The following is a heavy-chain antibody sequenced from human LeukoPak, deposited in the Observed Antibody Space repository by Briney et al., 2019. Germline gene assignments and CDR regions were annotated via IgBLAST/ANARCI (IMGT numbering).Heavy chain of an antibody. Sequence: SETLSLTCTVSGGSISSYYWSWIRQPAGKGLEWIGRIYTSGSTNYNPSLKSRVTMSVDTSKNQFSLKLSSVTAADTAVYHCARETGIAVAGIVPFDYWGQGTLVTVSS. J-gene: IGHJ4*02. CDR2: IYTSGST. V-gene: IGHV4-4*07. CDR3: ARETGIAVAGIVPFDY. CDR1: GGSISSYY. D-gene: IGHD6-19*01.